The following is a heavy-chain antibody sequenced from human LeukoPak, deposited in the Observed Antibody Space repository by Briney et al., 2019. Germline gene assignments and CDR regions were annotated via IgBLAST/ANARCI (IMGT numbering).Heavy chain of an antibody. CDR1: GDSIRNDNYY. Sequence: SETLSLTCTVSGDSIRNDNYYWGWIRRPPGKGLEWIGIIFYSGSTYYIPSLKSRVTMSVDTPKNLFFLKLASATAADTAVYYCARQHRRVTFSAFADWGQGSLVTVSS. D-gene: IGHD2-21*02. CDR3: ARQHRRVTFSAFAD. J-gene: IGHJ4*02. V-gene: IGHV4-39*07. CDR2: IFYSGST.